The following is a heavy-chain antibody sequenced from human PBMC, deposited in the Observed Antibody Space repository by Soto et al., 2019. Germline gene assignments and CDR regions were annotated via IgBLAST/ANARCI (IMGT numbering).Heavy chain of an antibody. J-gene: IGHJ5*02. Sequence: GESLKISCATSGFTFSSYGMHWVRQAPGKGLEWVAVISYDGSNKYYADSVKGRFTISRDNSKNTLYLQMNSLRAEDTAVYYCAKDPSYDSSGYDLWGQGTLVTVSS. CDR2: ISYDGSNK. D-gene: IGHD3-22*01. CDR1: GFTFSSYG. V-gene: IGHV3-30*18. CDR3: AKDPSYDSSGYDL.